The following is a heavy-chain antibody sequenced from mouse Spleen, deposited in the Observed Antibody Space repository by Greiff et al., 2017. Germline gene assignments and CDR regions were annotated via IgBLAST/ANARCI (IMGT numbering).Heavy chain of an antibody. J-gene: IGHJ2*01. CDR2: INPSTGGT. V-gene: IGHV1-42*01. CDR1: GYSFTGYY. CDR3: ARSYGNQFDY. Sequence: EVQLQQSGPELVKPGASVKISCKASGYSFTGYYMNWVKQSPEKSLEWIGEINPSTGGTTYNQKFKAKATLTVDKSSSTAYMQLKSLTSEDSAVYYCARSYGNQFDYWGQGTTLTVSS. D-gene: IGHD2-1*01.